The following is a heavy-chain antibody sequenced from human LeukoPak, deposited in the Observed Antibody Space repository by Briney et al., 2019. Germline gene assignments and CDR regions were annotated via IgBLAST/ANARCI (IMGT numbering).Heavy chain of an antibody. Sequence: GGSLRLSCAASGFTFSTYGMHWVRQAPGKRLEWVAVTWYDGSYKYYGDSVKGRFAISRDNSKNTLYLQMASLRVEDTAVYYCARQFDGSHPNAFDIWGQGTMVTVSS. V-gene: IGHV3-33*01. CDR1: GFTFSTYG. J-gene: IGHJ3*02. CDR3: ARQFDGSHPNAFDI. CDR2: TWYDGSYK. D-gene: IGHD1-26*01.